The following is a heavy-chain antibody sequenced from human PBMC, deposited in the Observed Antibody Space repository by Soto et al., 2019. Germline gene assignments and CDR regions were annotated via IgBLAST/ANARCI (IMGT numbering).Heavy chain of an antibody. J-gene: IGHJ6*02. CDR3: ARGNHRDDYSNYDYYYGMDV. Sequence: ASVKVSCKASGYTFTSYGISWVRQAPGQGLEWMGWISAYNGNTNYAQKLQGRVTMTTDTSTSTAYMELRSLRSDDTAVYYWARGNHRDDYSNYDYYYGMDVWGQGTTVTVSS. V-gene: IGHV1-18*01. CDR2: ISAYNGNT. CDR1: GYTFTSYG. D-gene: IGHD4-4*01.